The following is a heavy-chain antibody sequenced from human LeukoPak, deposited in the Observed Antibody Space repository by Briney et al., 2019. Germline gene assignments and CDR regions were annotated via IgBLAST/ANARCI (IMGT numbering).Heavy chain of an antibody. CDR1: GGSISSSSYY. CDR2: IYYSGST. CDR3: ARAITMIGGDAFDI. J-gene: IGHJ3*02. D-gene: IGHD3-22*01. V-gene: IGHV4-39*07. Sequence: SETLSLTCTVSGGSISSSSYYWGWIRQPPGKGLEWIGSIYYSGSTYYNPSLKSRVTISVDTSKNQFSLKLSSVTAADTAVYYCARAITMIGGDAFDIWGQGTLFTVSS.